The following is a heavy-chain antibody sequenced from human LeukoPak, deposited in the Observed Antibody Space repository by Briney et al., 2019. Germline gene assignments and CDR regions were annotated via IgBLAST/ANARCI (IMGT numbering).Heavy chain of an antibody. CDR1: GYSISSGYY. CDR2: IYHSGST. CDR3: AREDNEQYYFDY. J-gene: IGHJ4*02. Sequence: PSETLSLTCTVSGYSISSGYYWGWIRQPPGKGLEWIGSIYHSGSTYYNPSLKSRVTISVDTSKNQFSLKLSSVTAADTAVYYCAREDNEQYYFDYWGQGTLVTVSS. V-gene: IGHV4-38-2*02. D-gene: IGHD6-19*01.